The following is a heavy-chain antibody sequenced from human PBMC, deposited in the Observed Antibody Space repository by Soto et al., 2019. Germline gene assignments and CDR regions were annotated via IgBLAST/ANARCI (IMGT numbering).Heavy chain of an antibody. CDR1: GGSISSGGYY. Sequence: PSETLSLTCTVSGGSISSGGYYWSWIRQHPGKGLEWIGYIYYGGSTYYNPSLKSRVTISVDTSKNQFSLKLSSVTAADTAVYYCARSSQSTVTNFDYWGQGTLVTVS. CDR3: ARSSQSTVTNFDY. D-gene: IGHD4-17*01. J-gene: IGHJ4*02. V-gene: IGHV4-31*03. CDR2: IYYGGST.